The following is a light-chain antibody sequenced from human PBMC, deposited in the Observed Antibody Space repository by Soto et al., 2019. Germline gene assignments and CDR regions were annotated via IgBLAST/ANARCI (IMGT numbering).Light chain of an antibody. CDR3: DPYT. CDR2: GAS. Sequence: PGERVTLSCRASQSVSSSYLTWYQQKPGQAPRLLIYGASTRATSIPARFSGSGSGTDFTLTISSLQPEDFAVYYCDPYTFGQGTKLEIK. CDR1: QSVSSSY. V-gene: IGKV3D-7*01. J-gene: IGKJ2*01.